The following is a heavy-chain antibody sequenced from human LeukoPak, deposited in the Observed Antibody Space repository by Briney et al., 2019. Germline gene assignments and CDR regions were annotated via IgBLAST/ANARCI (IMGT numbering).Heavy chain of an antibody. CDR1: GFTFSSYA. CDR2: ISATGADT. J-gene: IGHJ4*02. D-gene: IGHD3-22*01. CDR3: ARGMAATSGYLELEY. Sequence: GGSLRLSCAASGFTFSSYAMSWVRQSPGKGLEWVSAISATGADTYSADSVKGRRTISRDNSKKTLFLHMNSLRAEDTAVYYCARGMAATSGYLELEYWGQGTLVTVST. V-gene: IGHV3-23*01.